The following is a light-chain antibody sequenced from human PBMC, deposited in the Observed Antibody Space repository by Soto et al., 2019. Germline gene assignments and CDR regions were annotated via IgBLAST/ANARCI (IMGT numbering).Light chain of an antibody. Sequence: QSALTQPASVSGSPGQSITISCTGTSSDVGGYKYVSWYQQHPGKAPKLMIYEVSNRPSGASNRFSGSKSGNTASLTISGLQAEDEADHYCTSYTSSSFYVVGTGTKV. V-gene: IGLV2-14*01. CDR3: TSYTSSSFYV. CDR2: EVS. J-gene: IGLJ1*01. CDR1: SSDVGGYKY.